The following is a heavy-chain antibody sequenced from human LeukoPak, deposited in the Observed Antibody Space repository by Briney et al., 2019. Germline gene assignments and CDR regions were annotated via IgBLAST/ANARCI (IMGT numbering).Heavy chain of an antibody. D-gene: IGHD4-23*01. V-gene: IGHV4-4*07. CDR1: GASMTTIY. CDR2: IDTSGST. Sequence: PSETLSLTCIVSGASMTTIYGSWVRQPAGKGLGWIGRIDTSGSTNYTPSLKSRVTMSVDTSKNQFSLRLSSVTAADTAVYYCARVQWELPRYNSIDVWGKGTTVTVSS. CDR3: ARVQWELPRYNSIDV. J-gene: IGHJ6*03.